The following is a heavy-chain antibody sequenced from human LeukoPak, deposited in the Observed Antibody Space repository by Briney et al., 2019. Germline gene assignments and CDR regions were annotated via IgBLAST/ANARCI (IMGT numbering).Heavy chain of an antibody. CDR2: ISAYNGNT. CDR3: ARKPGTSSALYYFDY. CDR1: GYTFTSYG. D-gene: IGHD3-22*01. Sequence: ASVTVSCKASGYTFTSYGITWVRQAPGQGLEWMGWISAYNGNTNYAQRLQGRVTMTTDTSTNTAYMELTSLKSDDTAVYYCARKPGTSSALYYFDYWGQGTLVTVSS. V-gene: IGHV1-18*01. J-gene: IGHJ4*02.